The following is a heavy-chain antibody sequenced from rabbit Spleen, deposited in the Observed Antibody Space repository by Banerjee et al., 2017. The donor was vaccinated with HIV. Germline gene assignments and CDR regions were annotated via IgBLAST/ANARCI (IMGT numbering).Heavy chain of an antibody. CDR2: INAVTGKA. CDR3: ARNYVNAFDP. J-gene: IGHJ2*01. Sequence: QEQLVEFGGGLVKPEGSLKLSCTASGFSFSNKAVMCWVRQAPGKGLEWIACINAVTGKAVYASWAKGRFTFSKTSSTTVTLQMTSLTAADTATYFCARNYVNAFDPWGPGTLVTVS. V-gene: IGHV1S45*01. CDR1: GFSFSNKAV. D-gene: IGHD1-1*01.